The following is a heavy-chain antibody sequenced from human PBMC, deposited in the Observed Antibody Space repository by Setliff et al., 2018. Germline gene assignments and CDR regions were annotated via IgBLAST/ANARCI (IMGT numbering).Heavy chain of an antibody. J-gene: IGHJ6*03. D-gene: IGHD5-18*01. Sequence: GASVKVSCKASGATFSSYGISWVRQAPGQGLEWMGGTIPMFGTTEYAQKFQGRLTIITDESTNTAFMEVSSLRTEDTAVYYCAREGVDTRSSTDYRYYMDVWGKGTTVTVSS. CDR3: AREGVDTRSSTDYRYYMDV. CDR2: TIPMFGTT. CDR1: GATFSSYG. V-gene: IGHV1-69*05.